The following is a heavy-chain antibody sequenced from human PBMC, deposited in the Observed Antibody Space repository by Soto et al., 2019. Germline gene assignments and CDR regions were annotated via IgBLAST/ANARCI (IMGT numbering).Heavy chain of an antibody. V-gene: IGHV1-8*01. J-gene: IGHJ5*02. CDR3: ARGAGRDGRDWFDP. CDR1: GYTFINHD. D-gene: IGHD6-13*01. CDR2: MNSNSGNT. Sequence: GASVKVSCKASGYTFINHDIDWVRQAPGQGLEWMGWMNSNSGNTGYAQKFQGRVTMTRDTSISTAYMELSSLTSEDTAVYYCARGAGRDGRDWFDPWGQGTLVTVSS.